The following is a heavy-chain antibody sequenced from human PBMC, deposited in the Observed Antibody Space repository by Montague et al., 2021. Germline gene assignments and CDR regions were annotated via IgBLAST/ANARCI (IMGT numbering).Heavy chain of an antibody. D-gene: IGHD3-22*01. CDR1: NGSIGSSTSY. CDR3: ARVTDSSGYYWGAFDI. J-gene: IGHJ3*02. Sequence: TLSLTCTVSNGSIGSSTSYWGWIRQHPGKGLEWIGYIYYRGSTYYNPSLKSRVSISVDTSKNQFSLKLSSVTAADTAVYYCARVTDSSGYYWGAFDIWGQGTMVTVSS. CDR2: IYYRGST. V-gene: IGHV4-31*03.